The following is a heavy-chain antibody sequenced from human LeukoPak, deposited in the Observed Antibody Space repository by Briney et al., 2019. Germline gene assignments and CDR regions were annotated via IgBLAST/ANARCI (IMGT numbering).Heavy chain of an antibody. CDR3: ARGGGGRFFDY. CDR1: GYSFTIYG. CDR2: ISTYNGNT. D-gene: IGHD6-19*01. J-gene: IGHJ4*02. V-gene: IGHV1-18*01. Sequence: ASVKLSSKSSGYSFTIYGISWVRQAPGQGLEWMGWISTYNGNTNYAQNLQGRVTMTTDTSTSTAYMELRSLRSDDTAVYYWARGGGGRFFDYWGQGTLVTVSS.